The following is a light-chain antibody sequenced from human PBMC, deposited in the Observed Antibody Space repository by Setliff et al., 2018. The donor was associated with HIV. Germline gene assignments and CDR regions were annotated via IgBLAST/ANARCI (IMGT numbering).Light chain of an antibody. J-gene: IGLJ1*01. CDR2: DVS. Sequence: QSVLTQPASVSGSPGQSISISCTGTSSDAGTYNFVSWYQQHPGKAPKLMIYDVSHRPSGVSNRFSGSKSGNTASLTISGLQAEDEAHYYCCSYTSSTPLYVFATGTKVTVL. CDR3: CSYTSSTPLYV. V-gene: IGLV2-14*03. CDR1: SSDAGTYNF.